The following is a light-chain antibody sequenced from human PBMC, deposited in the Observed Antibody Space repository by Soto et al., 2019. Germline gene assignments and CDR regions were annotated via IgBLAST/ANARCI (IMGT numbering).Light chain of an antibody. CDR1: QSVSSY. Sequence: ENVLTQSPSSLSSSLGERATLSCRASQSVSSYLAWYQQKPGQAPRLLIYVASNRATGIPSRFSGSGSGTDFTLTISSLERADFAIYYCQQRSNRLLTFGGGTKVDI. CDR3: QQRSNRLLT. J-gene: IGKJ4*01. CDR2: VAS. V-gene: IGKV3-11*01.